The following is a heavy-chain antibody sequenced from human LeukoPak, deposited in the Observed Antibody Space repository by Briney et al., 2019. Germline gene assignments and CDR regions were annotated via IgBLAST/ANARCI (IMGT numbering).Heavy chain of an antibody. V-gene: IGHV1-69*04. CDR2: IIPILGIA. CDR3: ASDRGDLSIAVAGTRLYGMDV. D-gene: IGHD6-19*01. CDR1: GGTFSSYA. Sequence: GASVKVSCKASGGTFSSYAISWVRQAPGQGLEWMGRIIPILGIANYAQKFQGRVTITADKSTSTAYMELSSLRSEDTAVYYCASDRGDLSIAVAGTRLYGMDVWGQGTTVTVSS. J-gene: IGHJ6*02.